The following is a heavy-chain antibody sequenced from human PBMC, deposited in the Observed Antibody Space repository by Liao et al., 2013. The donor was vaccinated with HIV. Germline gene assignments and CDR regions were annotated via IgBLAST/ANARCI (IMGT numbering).Heavy chain of an antibody. CDR1: GGSISNGTYF. V-gene: IGHV4-61*02. J-gene: IGHJ6*03. D-gene: IGHD2-8*01. Sequence: QVQLQESGPGLVKPSQTLSLTCTVSGGSISNGTYFWTWIRQPAGKGLEWIGRISYSGSTYYNPSLKSRLTISVDTAKNQFSLKLSSVTAADTAVYYCAREIHDIVIILGYYMDVWGKGTTVTVSS. CDR2: ISYSGST. CDR3: AREIHDIVIILGYYMDV.